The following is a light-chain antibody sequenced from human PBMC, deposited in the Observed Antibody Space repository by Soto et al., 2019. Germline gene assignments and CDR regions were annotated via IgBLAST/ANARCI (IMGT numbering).Light chain of an antibody. CDR2: GAS. CDR1: QSLSSS. CDR3: QQYNNWPWT. Sequence: EIVMTQSPATLSVSPGERATLSCRASQSLSSSTLAWYQQKPGQAPRLLIYGASTRATGIPARFSGSGSGIEFTLTISSLQSEDFDLYYCQQYNNWPWTFGQGTKVEIK. V-gene: IGKV3-15*01. J-gene: IGKJ1*01.